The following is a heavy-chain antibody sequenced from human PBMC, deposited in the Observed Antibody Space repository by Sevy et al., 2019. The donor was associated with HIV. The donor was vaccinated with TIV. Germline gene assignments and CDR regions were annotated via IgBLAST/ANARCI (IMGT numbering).Heavy chain of an antibody. CDR1: GGSITTADYY. CDR2: IHHTGNT. J-gene: IGHJ3*01. Sequence: SETLSLTCTLSGGSITTADYYWSWIRQTPGKGLEWIGYIHHTGNTYYNPSLKSRVGSISVDTSRNQFSLTLNSMTAADTAVYYCARGVGGPGVRITFGGVKYGFDFWGQGRMVTVSS. CDR3: ARGVGGPGVRITFGGVKYGFDF. V-gene: IGHV4-30-4*01. D-gene: IGHD3-16*01.